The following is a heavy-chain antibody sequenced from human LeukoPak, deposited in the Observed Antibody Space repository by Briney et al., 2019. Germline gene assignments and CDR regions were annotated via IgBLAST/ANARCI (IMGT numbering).Heavy chain of an antibody. V-gene: IGHV3-9*01. J-gene: IGHJ3*01. CDR3: AKDLAVGTTPRVYAFDV. Sequence: GGSLRLSCAASGVTFYDYAKHWVRHVPGKGQEWVGGVNRNSDTIAYGDSVKSRFTISRDNARSTLYLQMNSLRTEETALYYCAKDLAVGTTPRVYAFDVWGQGTMVTVS. CDR2: VNRNSDTI. CDR1: GVTFYDYA. D-gene: IGHD1-26*01.